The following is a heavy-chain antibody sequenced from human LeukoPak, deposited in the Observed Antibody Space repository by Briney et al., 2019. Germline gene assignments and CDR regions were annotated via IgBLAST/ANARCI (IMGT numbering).Heavy chain of an antibody. D-gene: IGHD3-3*01. J-gene: IGHJ5*02. V-gene: IGHV1-46*01. Sequence: ASVKVSCKASGYTFTSYYMHWVRIINPSGGSTSYAQKFQGRVTMTRDTSTSTVYMELSSPRSEDTAVYYCARDRPRDDFWSGYYLFDPWGQGTLVTVSS. CDR1: GYTFTSYY. CDR2: INPSGGST. CDR3: ARDRPRDDFWSGYYLFDP.